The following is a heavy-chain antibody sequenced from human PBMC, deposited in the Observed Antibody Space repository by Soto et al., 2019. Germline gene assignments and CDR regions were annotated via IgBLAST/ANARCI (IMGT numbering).Heavy chain of an antibody. D-gene: IGHD4-4*01. J-gene: IGHJ3*02. CDR1: GFSLSTSGMC. V-gene: IGHV2-70*11. CDR2: IDWDDDK. Sequence: SGPTLVNPTQTLTLTCTFSGFSLSTSGMCVSWIRQPPGKALEWLARIDWDDDKYYSTSLKTRLTISKDTSKNQVVLTMTNMDPVDTATYYSARILSYSNYPTPGFAFDIWGQGTMVTVSS. CDR3: ARILSYSNYPTPGFAFDI.